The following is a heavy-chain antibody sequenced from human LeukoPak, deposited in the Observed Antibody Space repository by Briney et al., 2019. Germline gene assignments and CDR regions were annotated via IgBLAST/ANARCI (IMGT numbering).Heavy chain of an antibody. CDR3: ARRLTYCGGDCYRGHFDL. D-gene: IGHD2-21*02. J-gene: IGHJ2*01. V-gene: IGHV4-61*01. CDR1: GGSVSSPTYY. CDR2: IYYSGIA. Sequence: SETLSLTCSVSGGSVSSPTYYWTWIRQPPGKGLEWIGYIYYSGIANYNPSLTSRVTMSVDTSKNQFSLTLSSVTAADTALYYCARRLTYCGGDCYRGHFDLWGRGTLVSVSS.